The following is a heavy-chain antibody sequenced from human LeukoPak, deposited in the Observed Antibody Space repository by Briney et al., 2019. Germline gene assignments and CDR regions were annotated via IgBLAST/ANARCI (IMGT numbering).Heavy chain of an antibody. V-gene: IGHV1-18*01. CDR3: ARGSTAMALEYFQH. Sequence: ASVKVSCKASGYTFTSYGISWVRQAPGQGLEWMGWISAYNGNTNYAQKLQGRVTMTTDTSASTAYMELRSLRSDDTAVYYCARGSTAMALEYFQHWGQGTLVTVSS. D-gene: IGHD5-18*01. CDR2: ISAYNGNT. CDR1: GYTFTSYG. J-gene: IGHJ1*01.